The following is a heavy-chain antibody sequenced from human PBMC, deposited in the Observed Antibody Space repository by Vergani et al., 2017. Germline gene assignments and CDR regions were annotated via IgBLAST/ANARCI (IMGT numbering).Heavy chain of an antibody. CDR1: GGSFSGYY. D-gene: IGHD3-22*01. J-gene: IGHJ6*02. V-gene: IGHV4-34*01. CDR2: INHSGST. CDR3: ARLVKGGSSGYYTYYYGMDV. Sequence: QVQLQQWGAGLLKPSETLSLTCAVYGGSFSGYYWSWIRQPPGTGLEWIGEINHSGSTNYNPSLKSRVTISVDTSKNQFSLKLSSVTAADTAVYYCARLVKGGSSGYYTYYYGMDVWGQGTTVTVSS.